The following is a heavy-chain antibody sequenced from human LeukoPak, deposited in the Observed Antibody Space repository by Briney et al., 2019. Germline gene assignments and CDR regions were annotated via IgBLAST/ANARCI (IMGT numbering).Heavy chain of an antibody. J-gene: IGHJ3*02. V-gene: IGHV1-2*02. D-gene: IGHD3-22*01. CDR2: INPNSGGT. CDR3: ASPQDYYDSSGYYHVGAFDI. Sequence: ASVKVSCKASGYTFTGYYMHWVRQAPGQGLEWMGWINPNSGGTNYAQKFQGRVTMTRDTSISTAYMELSRLRSDDTAVYYCASPQDYYDSSGYYHVGAFDIWGQGTMVTVSS. CDR1: GYTFTGYY.